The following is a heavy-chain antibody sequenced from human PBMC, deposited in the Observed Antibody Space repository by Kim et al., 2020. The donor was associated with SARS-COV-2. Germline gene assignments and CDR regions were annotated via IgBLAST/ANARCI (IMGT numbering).Heavy chain of an antibody. CDR1: GFTFSNAW. CDR2: IKSKTDGGTT. J-gene: IGHJ4*02. D-gene: IGHD2-21*02. Sequence: GGSLRLSCAASGFTFSNAWMSWVRQAPGKGLEWVGRIKSKTDGGTTDYAAPVKGRFTISRDDSKNTLYLQMNSLKTEDTAVYYCTTIWKVVVTAILHDYWGQGTLVTVSS. CDR3: TTIWKVVVTAILHDY. V-gene: IGHV3-15*01.